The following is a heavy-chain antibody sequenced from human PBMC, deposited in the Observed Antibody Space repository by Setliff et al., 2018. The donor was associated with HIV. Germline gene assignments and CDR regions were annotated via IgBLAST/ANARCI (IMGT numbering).Heavy chain of an antibody. Sequence: SETLSLTCAVYGGSFSGYYWSWIRQPPGKGLEWIGYIYYSGSANYTPSLKSRVTISLDTSKSQFSLKLSSVTAADTAMYYCARVLDYYDSNPYYFDYWGQGTLVTVSS. CDR2: IYYSGSA. CDR1: GGSFSGYY. V-gene: IGHV4-59*01. D-gene: IGHD3-22*01. J-gene: IGHJ4*02. CDR3: ARVLDYYDSNPYYFDY.